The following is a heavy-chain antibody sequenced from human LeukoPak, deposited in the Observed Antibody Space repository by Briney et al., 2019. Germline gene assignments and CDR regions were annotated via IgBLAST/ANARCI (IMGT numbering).Heavy chain of an antibody. V-gene: IGHV3-30*02. CDR3: AKDRWNDVY. CDR2: IRYDGSNK. Sequence: PGGSLRLPCSASGFAFSGFAMGWVRQAPGKGLGWVAFIRYDGSNKYYADSVKGRFTISRDNSKNTLYLQMNSLRAEDTAVYYCAKDRWNDVYWGQGTLVTVSS. CDR1: GFAFSGFA. D-gene: IGHD1-1*01. J-gene: IGHJ4*02.